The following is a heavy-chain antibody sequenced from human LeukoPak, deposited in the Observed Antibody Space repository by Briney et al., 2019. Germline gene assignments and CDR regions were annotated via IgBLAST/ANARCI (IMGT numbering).Heavy chain of an antibody. CDR2: IIPIFGTA. D-gene: IGHD3-3*01. V-gene: IGHV1-69*05. CDR1: GGTFSSYA. J-gene: IGHJ6*03. Sequence: SVKVSCKASGGTFSSYAISWVRQAPGQGLEWMGGIIPIFGTANYAQKFQGRVTITTDESTSTAYMELSSLRSEDTAVYYCARGSIAHYDFWRGYYRASPDHYYYYYMDVWGKGTTVTVSS. CDR3: ARGSIAHYDFWRGYYRASPDHYYYYYMDV.